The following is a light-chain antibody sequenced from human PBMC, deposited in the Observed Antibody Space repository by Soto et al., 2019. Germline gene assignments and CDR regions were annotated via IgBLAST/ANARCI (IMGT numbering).Light chain of an antibody. CDR2: DVS. CDR1: SGDIGDYKY. CDR3: QSYDSSLSGYV. Sequence: QSALTQPASVSGSPGQSITISCTGSSGDIGDYKYVSWYKQHPGKAPKLMIYDVSNRPSGVSNRFSASKSGNTASLTISGLQAEDEADYYCQSYDSSLSGYVFGTGTKLTVL. J-gene: IGLJ1*01. V-gene: IGLV2-14*01.